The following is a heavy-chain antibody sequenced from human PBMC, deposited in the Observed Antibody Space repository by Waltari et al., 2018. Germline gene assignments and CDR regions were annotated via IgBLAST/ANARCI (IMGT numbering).Heavy chain of an antibody. Sequence: EVQLVQSGAEVTKQGESLKISCNVSGYDFATHWIGWVRQMPGKGLEWMGLFFPEDSDRRYSPSFQGQVTMSADRSISIAYLHLNNLKTSDTAIYYCARQFPPYCGGDCYSDYWGQGTLVTVSS. D-gene: IGHD2-21*01. CDR2: FFPEDSDR. CDR1: GYDFATHW. CDR3: ARQFPPYCGGDCYSDY. J-gene: IGHJ4*02. V-gene: IGHV5-51*01.